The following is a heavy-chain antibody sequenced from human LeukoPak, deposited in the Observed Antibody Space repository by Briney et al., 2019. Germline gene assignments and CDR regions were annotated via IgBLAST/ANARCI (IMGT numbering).Heavy chain of an antibody. Sequence: ASVKVSCKASGYTFTSYDINWVRQATGQGLEWMGWMNPNSGNTGYAQKFQSRVTMTRNTSISTAYMELSSLRSEDTAVYYCVTRSVTTGNYFDYWGQGTLVTVSS. D-gene: IGHD4-11*01. V-gene: IGHV1-8*01. CDR2: MNPNSGNT. CDR3: VTRSVTTGNYFDY. J-gene: IGHJ4*02. CDR1: GYTFTSYD.